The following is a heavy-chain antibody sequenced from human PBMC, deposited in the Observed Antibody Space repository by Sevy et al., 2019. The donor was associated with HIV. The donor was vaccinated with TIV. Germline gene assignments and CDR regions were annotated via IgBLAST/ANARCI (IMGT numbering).Heavy chain of an antibody. CDR1: GFTFSSYW. CDR3: ARAHSYGPRGADY. D-gene: IGHD5-18*01. J-gene: IGHJ4*02. Sequence: GGSLKLSCAASGFTFSSYWMHWVRQAPGKGLVWVSRINSDGSSTSYADSVKGRFTISRDNAKNTLYLQMNSRRAEDTAVYYCARAHSYGPRGADYWGQGTLVTVSS. V-gene: IGHV3-74*01. CDR2: INSDGSST.